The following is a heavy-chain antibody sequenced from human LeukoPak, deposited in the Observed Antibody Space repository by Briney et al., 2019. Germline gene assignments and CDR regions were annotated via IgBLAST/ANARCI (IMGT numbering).Heavy chain of an antibody. CDR2: INPNSGGT. J-gene: IGHJ3*02. CDR3: AREVLRYFDWLSDAFDI. Sequence: GASVKVSCKASGYTLTGYYMHWVRQAPGQGLEWMGWINPNSGGTNYAQKFQGRVTMTRDTSISTAYMELSRLRSDDTAVYYCAREVLRYFDWLSDAFDIWGQGTMVTVSS. V-gene: IGHV1-2*02. D-gene: IGHD3-9*01. CDR1: GYTLTGYY.